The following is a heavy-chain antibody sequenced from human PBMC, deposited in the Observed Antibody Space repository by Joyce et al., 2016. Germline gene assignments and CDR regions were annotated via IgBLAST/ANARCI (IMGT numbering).Heavy chain of an antibody. Sequence: QVQLVESGGGVVQPGRSLRLSCAASGLTLSNYGVHWVRQAPGKGLEWVAVISYEGNYKYYADSVKGRFTISRDNSKNTVFLEMNSLRTEDTAVYYCAKILTATYSSGWFLDYWGQGTLVTVSS. CDR1: GLTLSNYG. D-gene: IGHD6-25*01. J-gene: IGHJ4*02. V-gene: IGHV3-30*18. CDR3: AKILTATYSSGWFLDY. CDR2: ISYEGNYK.